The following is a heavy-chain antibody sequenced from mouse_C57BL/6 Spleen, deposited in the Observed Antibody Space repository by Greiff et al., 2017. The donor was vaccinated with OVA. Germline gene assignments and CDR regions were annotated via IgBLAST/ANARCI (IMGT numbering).Heavy chain of an antibody. D-gene: IGHD2-3*01. V-gene: IGHV6-3*01. CDR2: IRLKSDNYAT. Sequence: DVQLQESGGGLVQPGGSMKLSCVASGFTFSNYWMNWVRQSPEKGLEWVAQIRLKSDNYATHYAESVKGRFTISRDDSKSSVYLQMNNLRAEDTGIYYCTGWLLRGAYWGQGTLVTVSA. CDR3: TGWLLRGAY. CDR1: GFTFSNYW. J-gene: IGHJ3*01.